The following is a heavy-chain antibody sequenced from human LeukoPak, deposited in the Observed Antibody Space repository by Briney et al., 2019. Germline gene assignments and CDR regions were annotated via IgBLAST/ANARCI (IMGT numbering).Heavy chain of an antibody. CDR2: IKQDGSQK. J-gene: IGHJ4*02. V-gene: IGHV3-7*03. CDR1: GFTFSSYW. CDR3: ARLGLPDY. D-gene: IGHD2-21*01. Sequence: GSLRLSYAASGFTFSSYWMSWVRQAPGKGLDWVANIKQDGSQKYYVDSVKGRFTISRDNAKNSLYLQMNSLRVEDTAVYYCARLGLPDYWGQGTLVTVSS.